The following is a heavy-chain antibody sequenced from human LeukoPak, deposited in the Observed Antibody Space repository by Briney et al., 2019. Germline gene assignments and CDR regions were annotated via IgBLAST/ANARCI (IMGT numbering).Heavy chain of an antibody. Sequence: PGGSLRLSCAASGFTFSSYGMHWVRQAPGKGLEWVAVIWYDGSNKYYADSVKGRFTISRDNSKNTLYLQMNSLRAEDTAVYYCAELSTPYYYGMDVWGQGTTVTVSS. CDR3: AELSTPYYYGMDV. J-gene: IGHJ6*02. V-gene: IGHV3-33*01. D-gene: IGHD2-2*01. CDR2: IWYDGSNK. CDR1: GFTFSSYG.